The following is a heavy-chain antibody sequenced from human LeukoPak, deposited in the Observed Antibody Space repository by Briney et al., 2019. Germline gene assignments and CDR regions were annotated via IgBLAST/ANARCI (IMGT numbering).Heavy chain of an antibody. CDR3: ARDKRYLGGSQYYFDY. J-gene: IGHJ4*02. CDR1: GFTVSSNY. D-gene: IGHD3-9*01. V-gene: IGHV3-53*01. CDR2: IYSGGST. Sequence: GGSLRLSCAASGFTVSSNYMSWVRQAPGKGLEWVSLIYSGGSTYYADSVKGRFTISRDNSKNTLYLQMNSLRAEDTAVYYCARDKRYLGGSQYYFDYWGQGTLVTVSS.